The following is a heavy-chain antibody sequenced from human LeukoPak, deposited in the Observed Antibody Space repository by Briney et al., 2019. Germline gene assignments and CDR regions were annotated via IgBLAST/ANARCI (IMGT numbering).Heavy chain of an antibody. CDR2: IYHSGST. J-gene: IGHJ5*02. Sequence: KPSETLSLTCTVSGYSISSGYYWGWIRQPPGKGLEWIGSIYHSGSTYYNPSFKSRVTISVDTSKNQFSLKLSSVTAADTAVYYCARDLSGGGDWFDPWGQGTLVTVSS. V-gene: IGHV4-38-2*02. CDR3: ARDLSGGGDWFDP. CDR1: GYSISSGYY. D-gene: IGHD3-10*01.